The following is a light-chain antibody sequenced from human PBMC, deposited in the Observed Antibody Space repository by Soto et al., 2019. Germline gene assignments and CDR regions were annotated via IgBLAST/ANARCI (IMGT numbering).Light chain of an antibody. CDR2: AAS. Sequence: DIQMTQSPSSLSASVGDRVTITCRASQTITTHVNWYQQKPGKAPKLLIYAASSLQSGVPSRFSGSGSGTEFTLTISSLQSEDFAVYFCQQYNIWPYTFGQGTKVDI. V-gene: IGKV1-39*01. J-gene: IGKJ2*01. CDR1: QTITTH. CDR3: QQYNIWPYT.